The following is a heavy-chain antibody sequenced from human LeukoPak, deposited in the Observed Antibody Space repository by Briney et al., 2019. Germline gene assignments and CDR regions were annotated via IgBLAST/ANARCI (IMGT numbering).Heavy chain of an antibody. Sequence: PSETLSLTCTVSGGSISSYYWSWIRQPPGKGLEWIGYIYYSGSTNYNPSLKSRVTISVDTSKNQFSLKLSSVTAADTAVYYCARISYSSGWSSYYYYYMDVWGKGTTVTVSS. CDR1: GGSISSYY. D-gene: IGHD6-19*01. CDR3: ARISYSSGWSSYYYYYMDV. J-gene: IGHJ6*03. V-gene: IGHV4-59*01. CDR2: IYYSGST.